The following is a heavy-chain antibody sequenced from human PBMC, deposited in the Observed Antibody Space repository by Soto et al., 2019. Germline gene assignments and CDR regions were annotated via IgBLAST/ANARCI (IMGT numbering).Heavy chain of an antibody. J-gene: IGHJ4*02. CDR1: GGSFSDYY. CDR3: ARGSLSFDY. CDR2: VNPGGTT. V-gene: IGHV4-34*01. Sequence: SETLSVTCAVYGGSFSDYYWNWIRQPPGKGLEWIGEVNPGGTTNYNPSLKSRVTISIDTSRNQLSLKLSSVTAADTAVYYCARGSLSFDYWGQGTLVTVS.